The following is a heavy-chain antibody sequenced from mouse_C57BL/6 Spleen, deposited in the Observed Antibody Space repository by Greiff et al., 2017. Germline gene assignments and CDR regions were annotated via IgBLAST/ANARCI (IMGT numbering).Heavy chain of an antibody. D-gene: IGHD1-1*01. CDR3: ARSYYGSSRAYFDY. Sequence: SGAELVRPGASVKMSCKASGYTFTSYNMHWVKQTPRQGLEWIGAIYPGNGDTSYNQKFKGKATLTVDKSSSTAYMQLSSLTSEDSAVYFCARSYYGSSRAYFDYWGQGTTLTVSS. CDR2: IYPGNGDT. J-gene: IGHJ2*01. V-gene: IGHV1-12*01. CDR1: GYTFTSYN.